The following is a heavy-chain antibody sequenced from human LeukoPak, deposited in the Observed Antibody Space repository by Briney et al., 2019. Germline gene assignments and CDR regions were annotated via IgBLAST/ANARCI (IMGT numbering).Heavy chain of an antibody. D-gene: IGHD3-22*01. Sequence: PSETLSLTCTVSGGSVSTSSYYWGWIRQPPGKGLEWIGSIYYSGSTYYNPSLRSRVTISVDMSKNQFSLKLSSVTAADTAMYYCVRDHYYDSSGYTFRHWGQGTLVTVSS. CDR3: VRDHYYDSSGYTFRH. V-gene: IGHV4-39*07. CDR1: GGSVSTSSYY. CDR2: IYYSGST. J-gene: IGHJ1*01.